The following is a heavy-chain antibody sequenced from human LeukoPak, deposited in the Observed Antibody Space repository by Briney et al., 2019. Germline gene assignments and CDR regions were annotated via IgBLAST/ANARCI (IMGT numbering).Heavy chain of an antibody. CDR2: ISSSSSYI. CDR1: GFTFSSYS. J-gene: IGHJ6*04. D-gene: IGHD2-15*01. CDR3: ARDVGRGYYYYGMDV. V-gene: IGHV3-21*01. Sequence: GGSLRLSCAASGFTFSSYSMNWVRQAPGKGLEWDSSISSSSSYIYYADSVKGRFTISRDNAKNSLYLQMNSLRAEDTAVYYCARDVGRGYYYYGMDVWGKGTTVTVSS.